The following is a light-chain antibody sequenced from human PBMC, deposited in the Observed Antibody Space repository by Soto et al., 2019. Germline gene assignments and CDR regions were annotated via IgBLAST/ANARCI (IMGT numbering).Light chain of an antibody. CDR2: TDY. CDR1: SSNIGTYT. CDR3: ASWDDNLNGGV. V-gene: IGLV1-44*01. J-gene: IGLJ3*02. Sequence: QSVLTQPPSASGTPGQRVTISCSGTSSNIGTYTVNWYQQLPGTAPKLLIYTDYQRPPGVPDRFSGSKSGTSASLAINGLQYEDEADYYCASWDDNLNGGVFGGGNKVTVL.